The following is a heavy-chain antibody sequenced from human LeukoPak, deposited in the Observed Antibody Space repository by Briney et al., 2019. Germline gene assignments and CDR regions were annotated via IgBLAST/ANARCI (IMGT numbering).Heavy chain of an antibody. V-gene: IGHV3-23*01. CDR3: ANLYSSGWYMFDY. D-gene: IGHD6-19*01. CDR2: ISGSGGST. Sequence: GGSLRLSCAASGFTFSSYAMGWVRQAPGKGLEWVSAISGSGGSTYYADSVKGRFTISRDNSKNTLYLQMNSLRAEDTAVYYCANLYSSGWYMFDYWGQGTLVTVSA. CDR1: GFTFSSYA. J-gene: IGHJ4*02.